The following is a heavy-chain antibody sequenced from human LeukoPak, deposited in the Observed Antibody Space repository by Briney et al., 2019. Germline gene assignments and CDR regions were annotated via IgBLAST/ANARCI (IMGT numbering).Heavy chain of an antibody. CDR3: AKGGKYYDILTGYSELYYFDY. CDR1: GFTFSSYA. D-gene: IGHD3-9*01. Sequence: GGSLRLSCAASGFTFSSYAMSWVRQAPGKGLEWVSAISGSGGSTYYADSVKGRFTISRDNSKNTLYLQMNSLRAEATAVYYWAKGGKYYDILTGYSELYYFDYWGQGTLVTVCS. CDR2: ISGSGGST. J-gene: IGHJ4*02. V-gene: IGHV3-23*01.